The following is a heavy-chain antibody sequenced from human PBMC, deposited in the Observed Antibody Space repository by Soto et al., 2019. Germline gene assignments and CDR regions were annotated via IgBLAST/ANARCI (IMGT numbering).Heavy chain of an antibody. D-gene: IGHD1-26*01. Sequence: QVQLVQSGAEMKKPGASVKVSCKASGYTFPSYGISWVRQAPGQGLEWMGWISAYNGNTHFAQKFQGRVTMTTDTSTTTAYMELRSLRSDDTAVYYRARTPAGGSSPLWGHRTLVPVSS. CDR1: GYTFPSYG. J-gene: IGHJ4*01. CDR3: ARTPAGGSSPL. CDR2: ISAYNGNT. V-gene: IGHV1-18*01.